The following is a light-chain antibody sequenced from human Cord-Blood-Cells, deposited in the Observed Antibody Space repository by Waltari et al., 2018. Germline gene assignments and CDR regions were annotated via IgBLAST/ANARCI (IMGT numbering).Light chain of an antibody. CDR3: MQGTHWPWT. CDR2: KVS. J-gene: IGKJ1*01. Sequence: DVVMTQSPLSLPVTLGQPASISCGSSQSLVHSDGNTYLNWFQQRPGQSPRRLIYKVSNRDSGVPDRFSGSGSGTDFTLKISRVEAEDVGVYYCMQGTHWPWTFGQGTKVEIK. CDR1: QSLVHSDGNTY. V-gene: IGKV2-30*02.